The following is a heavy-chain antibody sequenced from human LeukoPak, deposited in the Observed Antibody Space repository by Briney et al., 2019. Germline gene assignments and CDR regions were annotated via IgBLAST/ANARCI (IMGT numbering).Heavy chain of an antibody. J-gene: IGHJ4*02. CDR1: GFTFSIYW. CDR2: INKDGSST. Sequence: GGSLTLPCTASGFTFSIYWTHCPRQAPGGGVVWLSRINKDGSSTRYADCVKGRFTISRDNDKNTMYLQMNSLRAEDTAVYYCARDAATDPDYWGRGTLVTVSS. V-gene: IGHV3-74*01. CDR3: ARDAATDPDY. D-gene: IGHD1-1*01.